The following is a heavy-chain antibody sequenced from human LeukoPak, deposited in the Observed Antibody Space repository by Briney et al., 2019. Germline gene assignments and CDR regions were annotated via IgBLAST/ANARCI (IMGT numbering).Heavy chain of an antibody. V-gene: IGHV4-34*01. Sequence: PSETLSLTCAVYGGSFSGYYWSWIRQPPGKGLEWIGEINHSGSTNYNPSLKSRVTISVDTSKNQFSLKLSSVTAADTAVYYCARGYSSGWSRPVYFQHWGQGTLVTVSS. CDR3: ARGYSSGWSRPVYFQH. CDR2: INHSGST. D-gene: IGHD6-19*01. J-gene: IGHJ1*01. CDR1: GGSFSGYY.